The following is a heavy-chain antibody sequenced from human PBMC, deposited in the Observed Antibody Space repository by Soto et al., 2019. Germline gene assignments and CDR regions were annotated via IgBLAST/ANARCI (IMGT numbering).Heavy chain of an antibody. J-gene: IGHJ6*02. V-gene: IGHV1-2*04. Sequence: ASVKVSCKASGYTFTGYYMHWVRQAPGQGLEWMGWINPNSGGTNYAQKFQGWVTMTRDTSISTAYMGLSRLRSDDTAVYYCARSEGYGSGSYYEDDVVYYYYYGMDVWGQGTTVTVSS. CDR2: INPNSGGT. CDR3: ARSEGYGSGSYYEDDVVYYYYYGMDV. CDR1: GYTFTGYY. D-gene: IGHD3-10*01.